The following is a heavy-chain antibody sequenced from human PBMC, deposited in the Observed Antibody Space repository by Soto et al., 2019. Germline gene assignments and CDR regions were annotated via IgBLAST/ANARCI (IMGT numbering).Heavy chain of an antibody. Sequence: EGQLLESGGGLVQPGGSLRLSCAASGFSFSSYAMSWLRQAPGKGLEWVSTISGSDGKTFYADSVKGRFSISRDTSDNMLYLHMNSRSEDDTAVYYCARWSYLDYWGQGARVTVAS. CDR3: ARWSYLDY. D-gene: IGHD2-15*01. V-gene: IGHV3-23*01. CDR2: ISGSDGKT. CDR1: GFSFSSYA. J-gene: IGHJ4*02.